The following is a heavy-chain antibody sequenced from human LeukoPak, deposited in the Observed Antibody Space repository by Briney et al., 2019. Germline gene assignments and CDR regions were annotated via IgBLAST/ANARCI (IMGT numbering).Heavy chain of an antibody. CDR3: ARGVRTGGGYYYYRDV. Sequence: PSDTLSLTCTVSGGSISSYYWSWIRQPAGKGLEWIGRIYTSGSTNYNPSLKSRVTMSVDTSKNQFSLKLSSVTAADTAVYYCARGVRTGGGYYYYRDVWGKGTTVTVSS. CDR1: GGSISSYY. CDR2: IYTSGST. J-gene: IGHJ6*03. V-gene: IGHV4-4*07. D-gene: IGHD1-14*01.